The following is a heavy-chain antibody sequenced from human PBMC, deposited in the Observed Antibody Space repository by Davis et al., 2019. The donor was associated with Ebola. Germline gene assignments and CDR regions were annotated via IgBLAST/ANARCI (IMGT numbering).Heavy chain of an antibody. V-gene: IGHV1-8*01. D-gene: IGHD4-17*01. CDR2: MNPNSGYT. Sequence: ASVKVSCKASGYTFTSYDINWVRQATGQGLEWMGWMNPNSGYTGSAQNFQGRVTMTRDTSISTAYMELSSLRSEDTAVYYCARTYGDFDYWGQGTLVTVSS. CDR3: ARTYGDFDY. CDR1: GYTFTSYD. J-gene: IGHJ4*02.